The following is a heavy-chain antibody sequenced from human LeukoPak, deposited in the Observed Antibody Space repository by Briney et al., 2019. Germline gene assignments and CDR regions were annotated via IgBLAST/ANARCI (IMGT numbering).Heavy chain of an antibody. CDR3: AREYCSSTSCSYFDY. V-gene: IGHV3-30*04. CDR2: ISYDGSNK. J-gene: IGHJ4*02. CDR1: GFTYSSYA. D-gene: IGHD2-2*01. Sequence: GGSLRLSCAASGFTYSSYAMHWVRQAPGKGLEWVAVISYDGSNKYYADSVKGRFTISRDNSKNTLYLQMNSLRAEDTAVYYCAREYCSSTSCSYFDYWGQGTLATVSS.